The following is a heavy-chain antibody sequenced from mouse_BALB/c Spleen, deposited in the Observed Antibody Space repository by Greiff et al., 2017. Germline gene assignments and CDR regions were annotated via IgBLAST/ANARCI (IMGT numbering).Heavy chain of an antibody. J-gene: IGHJ3*01. D-gene: IGHD2-4*01. Sequence: EVKVVESGGGLVQPGGSRKLSCAASGFTFSSFGMHWVRQAPEKGLEWVAYISSGSSTIYYADTVKGRFTISRDNPKNTLFLQMTSLRSEDTAMYYCARTYDYGTWFAYWGQGTLVTVSA. CDR3: ARTYDYGTWFAY. CDR2: ISSGSSTI. CDR1: GFTFSSFG. V-gene: IGHV5-17*02.